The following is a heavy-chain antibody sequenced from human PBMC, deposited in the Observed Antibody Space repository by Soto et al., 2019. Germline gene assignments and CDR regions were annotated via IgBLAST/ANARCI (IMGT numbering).Heavy chain of an antibody. Sequence: GQSLKIFFKGSGYSFTSDWIGWVRQMPGKGLEWMGIIYPGDSDTRYSPSFQGQVTISADKSISTAYLQWSSLKASDTAMYYCARHGVVVPAATAADYYYYYGMDVWGQGTTVTVSS. CDR3: ARHGVVVPAATAADYYYYYGMDV. D-gene: IGHD2-2*01. V-gene: IGHV5-51*01. J-gene: IGHJ6*02. CDR1: GYSFTSDW. CDR2: IYPGDSDT.